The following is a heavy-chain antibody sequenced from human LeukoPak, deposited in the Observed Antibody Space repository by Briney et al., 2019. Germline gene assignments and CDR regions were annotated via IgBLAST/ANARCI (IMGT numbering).Heavy chain of an antibody. V-gene: IGHV3-23*01. CDR3: AKATYYYDSSGYYSPYYFDY. CDR2: ISGSGGST. D-gene: IGHD3-22*01. CDR1: GFTFTDAW. Sequence: GGSLRLSCAASGFTFTDAWMSWVRQAPGKGLEWVSAISGSGGSTYYADSVKGRFTISRDNSKNTLYLQMNSLRAEDTAVYYCAKATYYYDSSGYYSPYYFDYWGQGTLVTVSS. J-gene: IGHJ4*02.